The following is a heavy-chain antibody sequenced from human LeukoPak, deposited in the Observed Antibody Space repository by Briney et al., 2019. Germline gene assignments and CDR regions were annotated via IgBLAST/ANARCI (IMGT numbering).Heavy chain of an antibody. V-gene: IGHV3-7*01. CDR3: ARARDLNS. CDR1: GFTLSDNW. CDR2: IKHDGSEK. J-gene: IGHJ4*02. Sequence: PGGSLRLSCVGSGFTLSDNWMTWVRLAPGWGLEWVANIKHDGSEKNYVDSVKGRFTISRDNAKNSVYLQMDRLRAEDTAVYYCARARDLNSWGQGTLVTGSS. D-gene: IGHD5-24*01.